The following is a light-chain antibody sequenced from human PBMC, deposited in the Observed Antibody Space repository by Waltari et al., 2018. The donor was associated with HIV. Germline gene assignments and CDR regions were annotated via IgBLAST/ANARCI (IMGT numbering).Light chain of an antibody. J-gene: IGKJ2*01. CDR2: GAS. Sequence: EIVLTQSPGTLSLSPGERATLSCRASQSVTSTYLAWYQQKPGQPPRLLIFGASSRATCIPDRFSGSGSGTNFTLTISRLEPEDFAVYYCQQYGSSPGTFGQGTKVEIK. CDR3: QQYGSSPGT. CDR1: QSVTSTY. V-gene: IGKV3-20*01.